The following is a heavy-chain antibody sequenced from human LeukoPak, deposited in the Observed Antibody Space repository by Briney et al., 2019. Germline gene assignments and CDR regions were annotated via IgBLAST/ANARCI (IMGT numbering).Heavy chain of an antibody. CDR3: ARDDRYSSSSGYFQH. V-gene: IGHV4-59*01. CDR1: GGSISSYY. J-gene: IGHJ1*01. D-gene: IGHD6-6*01. CDR2: IYYSGST. Sequence: KSSETLSLTCTVSGGSISSYYWSWIRQPPGEGLEWIGYIYYSGSTHYNPSLKSRVTISVDTSKNQFSLKLSSVTAADTAVYYCARDDRYSSSSGYFQHWGQGTLVTVSS.